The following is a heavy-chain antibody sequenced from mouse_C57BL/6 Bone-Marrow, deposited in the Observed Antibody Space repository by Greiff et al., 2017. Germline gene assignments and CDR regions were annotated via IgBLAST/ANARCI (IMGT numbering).Heavy chain of an antibody. CDR3: TTRQLRPTDY. CDR1: GFNIKDDY. V-gene: IGHV14-4*01. CDR2: IDPENGDT. D-gene: IGHD3-2*02. Sequence: VQLQQSGAELVRPGASVKLSCTASGFNIKDDYMHWVKQRPEQGLEWIGWIDPENGDTEYASKFQGKATITADTSSNTAYLQLSSLTSEDTAVYYGTTRQLRPTDYWGQGTTLTVSS. J-gene: IGHJ2*01.